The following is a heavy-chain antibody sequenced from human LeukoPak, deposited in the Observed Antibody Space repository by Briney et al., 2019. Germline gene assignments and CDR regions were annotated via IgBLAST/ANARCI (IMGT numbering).Heavy chain of an antibody. D-gene: IGHD3-3*01. CDR1: GFSFSSYA. CDR2: IKNNGGNT. Sequence: GGSLRLSCAASGFSFSSYAMHWVRQAPGKGLEYVAAIKNNGGNTYYADSVKGRFTISRDNSKNTLYLQMGSLRVEGMAVYYCAREGGYDFWSGSQRYYYMDVWGKGTTVTVSS. V-gene: IGHV3-64*02. CDR3: AREGGYDFWSGSQRYYYMDV. J-gene: IGHJ6*03.